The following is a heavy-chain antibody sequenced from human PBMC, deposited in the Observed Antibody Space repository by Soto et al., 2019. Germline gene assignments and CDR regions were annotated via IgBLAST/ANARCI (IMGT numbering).Heavy chain of an antibody. CDR3: ARDLRIELDHGDY. J-gene: IGHJ4*02. V-gene: IGHV3-53*01. Sequence: LRLSCSASGFTFSSNYMSWVRQAPGKGLEWVSVIYSGGSTYYADSVKGRFTISRDNSKNTLYLQMNSLRAEDTAVYYCARDLRIELDHGDYWGQGTLVTVSS. CDR1: GFTFSSNY. D-gene: IGHD2-8*02. CDR2: IYSGGST.